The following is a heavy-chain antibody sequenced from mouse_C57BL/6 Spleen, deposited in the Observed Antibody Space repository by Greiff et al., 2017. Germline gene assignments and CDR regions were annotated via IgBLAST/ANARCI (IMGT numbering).Heavy chain of an antibody. Sequence: EVQGVESGGGLVQPGGSLKLSCAASGFTFSDYGMAWVRQAPRKGPEWVAFISNLAYSIYYADTVTGRFTISRENAKNTLYLEMSSLRSEDTAMYYCARNYYGYDGAMDYWGQGTSVTVSS. D-gene: IGHD2-2*01. CDR1: GFTFSDYG. CDR2: ISNLAYSI. CDR3: ARNYYGYDGAMDY. V-gene: IGHV5-15*01. J-gene: IGHJ4*01.